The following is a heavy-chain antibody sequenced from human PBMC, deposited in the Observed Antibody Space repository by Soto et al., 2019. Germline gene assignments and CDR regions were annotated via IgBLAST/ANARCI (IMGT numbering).Heavy chain of an antibody. CDR1: GYSFNTYW. CDR3: ARREGTAVFLVV. CDR2: IYPGDSDT. D-gene: IGHD6-25*01. Sequence: EVQLVQSGTELKKPGESVKISCKGSGYSFNTYWIGWVRQMPGKGLEWMGIIYPGDSDTRYNPSFQGQVTISADKSISPAYLQWSSLKASDSGMYYCARREGTAVFLVVWGRGTLVTVSS. J-gene: IGHJ2*01. V-gene: IGHV5-51*03.